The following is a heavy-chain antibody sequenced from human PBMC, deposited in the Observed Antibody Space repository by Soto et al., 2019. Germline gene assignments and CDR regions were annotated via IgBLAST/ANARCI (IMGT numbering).Heavy chain of an antibody. D-gene: IGHD3-22*01. CDR1: GGSISSYY. J-gene: IGHJ6*02. Sequence: SETLSLTCTVSGGSISSYYWSWIRQPPGKGLEWIGYIYYSGSTNYNPSLKSRVTISVDTSKNQFSLKLSSVTAADTAVYYCARVGAARRDYESDSSGYPYYYYGMDVWGQGTTVTVSS. CDR2: IYYSGST. CDR3: ARVGAARRDYESDSSGYPYYYYGMDV. V-gene: IGHV4-59*01.